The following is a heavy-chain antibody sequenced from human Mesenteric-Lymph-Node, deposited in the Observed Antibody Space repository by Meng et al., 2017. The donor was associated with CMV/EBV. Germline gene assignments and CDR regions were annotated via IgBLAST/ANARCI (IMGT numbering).Heavy chain of an antibody. J-gene: IGHJ3*02. CDR3: ARKVHAFDI. Sequence: SETLSLTCTVSGGSIRSGDYYWSWIRQSPGKGLEWIGYIYYSGSPYYNPSLKSRVTISLDTSKNQFSLKLSSVTAADTAVYYCARKVHAFDIWGQGTMVTVSS. CDR1: GGSIRSGDYY. V-gene: IGHV4-30-4*02. CDR2: IYYSGSP.